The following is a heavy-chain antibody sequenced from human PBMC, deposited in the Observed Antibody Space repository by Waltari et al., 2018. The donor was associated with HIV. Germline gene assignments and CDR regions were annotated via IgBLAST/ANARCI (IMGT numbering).Heavy chain of an antibody. D-gene: IGHD5-18*01. V-gene: IGHV4-61*01. CDR3: ARGPRSGYTYG. J-gene: IGHJ4*02. CDR1: GGSVSSGSYY. Sequence: QVQLQESGPGLVKPSETLSLTCTVSGGSVSSGSYYWSWIRQPPGKGLEWIGYIYYSGSNNYSPALKSRVTISVDTSQNQFSLKLSSVTAADTAVYYCARGPRSGYTYGWGQGTLVTVSS. CDR2: IYYSGSN.